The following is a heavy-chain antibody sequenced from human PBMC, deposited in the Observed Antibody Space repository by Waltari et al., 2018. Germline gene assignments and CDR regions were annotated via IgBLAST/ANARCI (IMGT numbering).Heavy chain of an antibody. CDR3: AKGYNYCVDF. J-gene: IGHJ4*02. V-gene: IGHV3-30*02. CDR1: GLRYNRGEG. CDR2: RRRYETKR. D-gene: IGHD5-12*01. Sequence: QVQMVESGGGVVQPGGSLRLSCKRSGLRYNRGEGVGWGREAPVMGLEGVAFRRRYETKRVYADTVSGRFSISRDSCNNTVYLQMDSLRPEDTAVYYCAKGYNYCVDFWGQGTLVTVSS.